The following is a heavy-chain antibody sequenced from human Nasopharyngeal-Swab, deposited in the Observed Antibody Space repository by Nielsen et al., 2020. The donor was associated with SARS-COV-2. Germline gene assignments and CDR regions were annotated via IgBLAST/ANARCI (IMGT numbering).Heavy chain of an antibody. CDR3: AKVLAAAVAYYYGMDV. D-gene: IGHD6-13*01. CDR1: GFTFRSYA. V-gene: IGHV3-23*01. CDR2: ISGSDHTT. Sequence: GESLKISCAASGFTFRSYAISWVRQAPGKGLEWVSVISGSDHTTYYADSAKGRFTISRDNSKKTLYLQMNSLTAEDTAVYYCAKVLAAAVAYYYGMDVWGQGTTVTVSS. J-gene: IGHJ6*02.